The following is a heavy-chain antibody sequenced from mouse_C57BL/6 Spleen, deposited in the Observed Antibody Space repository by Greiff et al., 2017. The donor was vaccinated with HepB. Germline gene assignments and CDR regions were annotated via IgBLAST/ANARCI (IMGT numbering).Heavy chain of an antibody. CDR3: ARDSEVITTVVATDYYAMDY. CDR1: GFNIKNTY. D-gene: IGHD1-1*01. V-gene: IGHV14-3*01. Sequence: EVQLQQSVAELVRPGASVKLSCTASGFNIKNTYMHWVKQRPEQGLEWIGRIDPANGNTKYAPKFQGKATITADTSSNTAYLQLSSLTSEDTAIYYCARDSEVITTVVATDYYAMDYWGQGTSVTVSS. CDR2: IDPANGNT. J-gene: IGHJ4*01.